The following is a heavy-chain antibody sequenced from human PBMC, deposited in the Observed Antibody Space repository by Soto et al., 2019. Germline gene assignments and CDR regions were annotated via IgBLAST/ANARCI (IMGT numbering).Heavy chain of an antibody. CDR3: AKDTYYDTFGY. CDR2: ISYDGSNK. J-gene: IGHJ4*02. D-gene: IGHD3-9*01. Sequence: GGSLRLSCAASGFTFSSYGMHWVRQAPGKGLEWVAVISYDGSNKYYADSVKGRFTISRDNSKNTLYLQMNSLRAEDTAVYYCAKDTYYDTFGYWGQGTLVTVSS. CDR1: GFTFSSYG. V-gene: IGHV3-30*18.